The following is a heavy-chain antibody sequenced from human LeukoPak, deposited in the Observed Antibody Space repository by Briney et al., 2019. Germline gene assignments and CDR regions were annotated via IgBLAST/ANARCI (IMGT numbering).Heavy chain of an antibody. D-gene: IGHD3-10*01. CDR2: VNPNSANT. J-gene: IGHJ4*02. V-gene: IGHV1-8*01. CDR1: GYTFTNYD. CDR3: ARDMGGSGSYSY. Sequence: ASVKVSCKASGYTFTNYDINWVRQAPGQGLEWMGWVNPNSANTGYTQSLQGRVTMTRDTSISTAYMELSSLRSEDTAVYYCARDMGGSGSYSYWGQGTLVTVSS.